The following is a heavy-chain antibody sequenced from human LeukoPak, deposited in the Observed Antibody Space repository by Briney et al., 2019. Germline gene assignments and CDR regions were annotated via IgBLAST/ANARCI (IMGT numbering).Heavy chain of an antibody. Sequence: SETLSLTCTVSGGSISSYYWSWIRQPPGKGLEWIGYIYYSGSTNYNPSLKSRVTISVDTSKNQFSLKLSSVTAADTAVYYCVRGYSYGPSFDYWGQGTLVTVSS. J-gene: IGHJ4*02. CDR2: IYYSGST. V-gene: IGHV4-59*01. CDR1: GGSISSYY. CDR3: VRGYSYGPSFDY. D-gene: IGHD5-18*01.